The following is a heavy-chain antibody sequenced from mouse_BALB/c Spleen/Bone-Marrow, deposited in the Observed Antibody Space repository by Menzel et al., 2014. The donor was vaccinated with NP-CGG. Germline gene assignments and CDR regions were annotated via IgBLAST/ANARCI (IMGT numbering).Heavy chain of an antibody. CDR3: ARGRTTVVSDY. V-gene: IGHV1-69*02. J-gene: IGHJ2*02. CDR2: IEPSDSYT. Sequence: QVQLQQSGAEVVKPGASVMVSCKASGYTFTNYWMQWVKQRPGQGLEWIGEIEPSDSYTNYNQDFKGKATLTVDKSSSTAYMQLSSLTSEDSAVYYCARGRTTVVSDYWGQGTSLTVSS. D-gene: IGHD1-1*01. CDR1: GYTFTNYW.